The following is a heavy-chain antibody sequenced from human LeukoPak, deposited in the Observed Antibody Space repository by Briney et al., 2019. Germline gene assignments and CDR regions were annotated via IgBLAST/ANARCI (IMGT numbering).Heavy chain of an antibody. CDR1: GFTFSDYY. CDR3: AKDMGPVTAFNWFDP. J-gene: IGHJ5*02. D-gene: IGHD4-11*01. Sequence: GGSLRLSCAASGFTFSDYYMSWIRQAPGKGLEWVSYISSSGSTIYYADSVKGRFTISRDNAKNSLYLQMNSLRAEDTAVYYCAKDMGPVTAFNWFDPWGQGTLVTVSS. V-gene: IGHV3-11*01. CDR2: ISSSGSTI.